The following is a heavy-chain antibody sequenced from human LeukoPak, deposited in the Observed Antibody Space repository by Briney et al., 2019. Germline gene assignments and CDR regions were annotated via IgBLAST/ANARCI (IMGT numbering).Heavy chain of an antibody. CDR2: IYPGDSDT. CDR1: GYSFTSYW. Sequence: RGESLKISCKGSGYSFTSYWIGWVRQMPGKGLEWMGIIYPGDSDTRYSPSFQGQVTISADKSIRTAYLQWSLKASDTAMYYCARLVGEGDYWGQGTLVTVSS. V-gene: IGHV5-51*01. D-gene: IGHD1-26*01. J-gene: IGHJ4*02. CDR3: ARLVGEGDY.